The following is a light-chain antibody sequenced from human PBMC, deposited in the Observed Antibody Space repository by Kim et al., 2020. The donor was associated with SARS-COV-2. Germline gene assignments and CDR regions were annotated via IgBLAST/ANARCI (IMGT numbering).Light chain of an antibody. J-gene: IGLJ2*01. CDR3: SSYGGSNNVI. CDR2: EII. Sequence: QSALTQPPSASGSPGQSVTISCTGTSSDVGSYNYVSLYQQYPGKAPKLMIYEIIKRPSGVPDRFSGSKSGNTASLTVSGLQAEDEADYYCSSYGGSNNVIFGGGTQLTV. V-gene: IGLV2-8*01. CDR1: SSDVGSYNY.